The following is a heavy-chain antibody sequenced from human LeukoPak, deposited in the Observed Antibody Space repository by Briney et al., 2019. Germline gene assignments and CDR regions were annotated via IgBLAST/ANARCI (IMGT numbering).Heavy chain of an antibody. CDR2: ISYDGGDK. D-gene: IGHD3-16*01. J-gene: IGHJ4*02. CDR1: GFSFNNYA. CDR3: VKEGVEYSYSYGDY. Sequence: PGGSLRLSCAASGFSFNNYAMYWVRQAPGKGLEWVALISYDGGDKYYAESMKGRITIPRDNAENTLYLQMNNLRPDDTAFYLCVKEGVEYSYSYGDYWGQGTLVTVSS. V-gene: IGHV3-30*18.